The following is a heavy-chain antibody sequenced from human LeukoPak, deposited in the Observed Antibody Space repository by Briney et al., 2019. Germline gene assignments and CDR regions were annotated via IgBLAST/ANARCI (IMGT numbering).Heavy chain of an antibody. CDR3: SGGHYFFDY. Sequence: GGSLRLSCLASKFTFNNYAMTWVRQAPGKGLEWVSSISGSGDNMDYADSVKGRFTISRDNSENTLYLQIKSLRVEDTAVYYCSGGHYFFDYWGQGTLVTVSS. J-gene: IGHJ4*02. CDR2: ISGSGDNM. CDR1: KFTFNNYA. V-gene: IGHV3-23*01.